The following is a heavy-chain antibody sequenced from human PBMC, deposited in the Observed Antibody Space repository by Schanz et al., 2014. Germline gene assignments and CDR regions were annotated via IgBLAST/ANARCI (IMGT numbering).Heavy chain of an antibody. CDR3: ARAQGVIRLYYGVDV. V-gene: IGHV3-15*01. CDR1: GFTFSDHF. J-gene: IGHJ6*02. D-gene: IGHD3-10*01. CDR2: IKSKTDGGTT. Sequence: EVKLVESGGGLVQPGGSLRLSCAASGFTFSDHFMDWVRQAPGKGLEWVGRIKSKTDGGTTDYAAPVKGRFTISRDDSKNTLFLQMNSLKTEDTAVYYCARAQGVIRLYYGVDVWGQGTTVTVSS.